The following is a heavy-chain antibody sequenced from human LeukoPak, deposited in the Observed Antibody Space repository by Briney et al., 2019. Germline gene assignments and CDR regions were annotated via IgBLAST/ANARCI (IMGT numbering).Heavy chain of an antibody. Sequence: GGSLRLSCAASGFTFSSYWMSWVRQAPGKGLEWVAVISYDGSNKYYADSVKGRFTISRDNSKNTLYLQMNSLRAEDTAVYYCAKDPSGSYYYYYGMDVWGQGTTVTVSS. CDR2: ISYDGSNK. CDR1: GFTFSSYW. CDR3: AKDPSGSYYYYYGMDV. D-gene: IGHD1-26*01. J-gene: IGHJ6*02. V-gene: IGHV3-30*18.